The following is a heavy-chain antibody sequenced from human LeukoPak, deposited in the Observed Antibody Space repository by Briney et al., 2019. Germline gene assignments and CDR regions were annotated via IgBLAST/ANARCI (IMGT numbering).Heavy chain of an antibody. D-gene: IGHD6-13*01. J-gene: IGHJ4*02. CDR2: IYYSGST. CDR3: ARGGSGYSSSWYERGSGWYGLDY. CDR1: GGSISSSSYY. Sequence: PSETLSLTCTVSGGSISSSSYYWGWIRQPPGKGLEWIGSIYYSGSTNYNPSLKSRVTISVDTSKNQFSLKLSSVTAADTAVYYCARGGSGYSSSWYERGSGWYGLDYWGQGTLVTVSS. V-gene: IGHV4-39*07.